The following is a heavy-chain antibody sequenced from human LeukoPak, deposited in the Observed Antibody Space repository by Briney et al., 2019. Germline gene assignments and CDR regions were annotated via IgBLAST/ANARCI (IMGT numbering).Heavy chain of an antibody. J-gene: IGHJ4*02. CDR1: GGTFSSYA. CDR3: ETRIAAAGTEVDY. Sequence: GSSVKIPCKASGGTFSSYAISWVRQAPGQGLEWMGRIIPILGIANYAQKFQGRVTITADKSTSTAYMELSRLRSEDTAVYYCETRIAAAGTEVDYWGQGTLVTVSS. V-gene: IGHV1-69*04. CDR2: IIPILGIA. D-gene: IGHD6-13*01.